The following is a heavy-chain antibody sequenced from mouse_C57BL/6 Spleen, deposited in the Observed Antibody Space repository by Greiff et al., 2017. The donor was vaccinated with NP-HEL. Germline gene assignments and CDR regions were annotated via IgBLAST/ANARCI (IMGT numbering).Heavy chain of an antibody. CDR3: ASADLPYYAMDY. Sequence: EVQRVESGGGLVKPGGSLKLSCAASGFTFSDYGMHWVRQAPEKGLEWVAYISSGSSTIYYADTVKGRFTISRDNAKNTLFLQMTSLRSEDTAMYYCASADLPYYAMDYWGQRTSVTVSS. CDR1: GFTFSDYG. V-gene: IGHV5-17*01. D-gene: IGHD6-1*01. CDR2: ISSGSSTI. J-gene: IGHJ4*01.